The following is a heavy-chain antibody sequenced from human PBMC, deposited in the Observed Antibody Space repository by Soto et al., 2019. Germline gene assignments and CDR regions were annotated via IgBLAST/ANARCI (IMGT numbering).Heavy chain of an antibody. CDR1: GYSVSSSDYY. Sequence: LETLSLTCSVSGYSVSSSDYYWAWIRQPPGKGLEWIGSMLYSGLTYYNPSLKSRVTLSVDTSKNQFSVRLNSVTASDTAVYYCARGDTIFGVVSGMDVWGQGTTVTVSS. D-gene: IGHD3-3*01. J-gene: IGHJ6*02. CDR2: MLYSGLT. V-gene: IGHV4-39*01. CDR3: ARGDTIFGVVSGMDV.